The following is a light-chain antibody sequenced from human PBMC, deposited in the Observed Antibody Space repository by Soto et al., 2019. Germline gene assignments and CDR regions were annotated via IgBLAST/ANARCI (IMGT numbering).Light chain of an antibody. J-gene: IGLJ1*01. CDR3: CSYAGTYTFDV. CDR1: SSDVGGYNY. CDR2: DVS. Sequence: QSALPQPRSVAGSPGQSVTMSCAQTSSDVGGYNYVSWYQQHPGKAPKLMIYDVSKRPSGVPDRFSGSKSGNTASLTISGLQAEDEADYYCCSYAGTYTFDVFGTGTKVTVL. V-gene: IGLV2-11*01.